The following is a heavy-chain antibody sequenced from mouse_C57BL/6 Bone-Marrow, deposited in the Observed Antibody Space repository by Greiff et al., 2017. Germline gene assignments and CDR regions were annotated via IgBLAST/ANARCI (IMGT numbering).Heavy chain of an antibody. CDR2: LDPSDSYP. V-gene: IGHV1-69*01. D-gene: IGHD1-1*01. Sequence: QVQLQQPGAELVMPGASVKLYCKASGYTFTSYWMHWVKQRPGQGLEWIGELDPSDSYPNYNQKLKGKSTLTVATSSRTAYMQLSSLTSEDSAVYYCAICYYGRSSRWYLYVWGTWTTVTVSS. CDR3: AICYYGRSSRWYLYV. J-gene: IGHJ1*03. CDR1: GYTFTSYW.